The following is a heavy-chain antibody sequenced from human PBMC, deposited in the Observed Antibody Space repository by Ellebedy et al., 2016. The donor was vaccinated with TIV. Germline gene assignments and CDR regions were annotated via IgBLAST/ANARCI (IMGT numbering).Heavy chain of an antibody. D-gene: IGHD1-26*01. Sequence: GESLKISCAASGFTFSHYWMSWVRQAPGKGLEWVANIQQDGSEKYYVDSVKGRFTISRDNAKNSLYLQMNSLRAEDTAVYYCVRGQGSGVGAPYWGQGTRVTVSS. V-gene: IGHV3-7*01. CDR2: IQQDGSEK. J-gene: IGHJ4*02. CDR1: GFTFSHYW. CDR3: VRGQGSGVGAPY.